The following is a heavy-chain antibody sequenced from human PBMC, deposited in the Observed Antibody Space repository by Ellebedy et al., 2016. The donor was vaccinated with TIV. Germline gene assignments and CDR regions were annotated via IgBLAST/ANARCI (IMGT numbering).Heavy chain of an antibody. J-gene: IGHJ4*02. V-gene: IGHV1-69*04. Sequence: ASVKVSCKASGGTFSSYALNWVRQAPGQGLEWMGRIIPILGMTNYAQKFQGRGTITADKSTTTAYMELSSLRSGDTAVYYCARWRHSNYGDPFEYWGQGTLVTVSS. CDR2: IIPILGMT. D-gene: IGHD4/OR15-4a*01. CDR3: ARWRHSNYGDPFEY. CDR1: GGTFSSYA.